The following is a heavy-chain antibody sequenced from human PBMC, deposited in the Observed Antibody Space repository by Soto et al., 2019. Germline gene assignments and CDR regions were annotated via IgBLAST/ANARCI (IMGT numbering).Heavy chain of an antibody. V-gene: IGHV3-74*01. J-gene: IGHJ6*02. CDR1: GFTFDTYW. CDR3: ARLSGDHSAFFSYGMDA. Sequence: GGSLRLSCAASGFTFDTYWMNWVRQAPGKGPEWLSGINSDGTISSYADPVKGRFTISRDNARNTLSLQMNSLRADDTAVYYCARLSGDHSAFFSYGMDARGQGTTVTVSS. CDR2: INSDGTIS. D-gene: IGHD2-21*01.